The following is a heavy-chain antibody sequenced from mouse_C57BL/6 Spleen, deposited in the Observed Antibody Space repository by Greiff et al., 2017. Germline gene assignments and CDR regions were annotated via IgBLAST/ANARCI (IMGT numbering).Heavy chain of an antibody. V-gene: IGHV10-1*01. Sequence: GGGLVQPKGSLKLSCAASGFSFNTYAMNWVRQAPGKGLEWVARIRSKSNNYATYYADSVKDRFTISRDDSESMLYLQRNNLKTEDTAMYYCVRHERVTGYAMDYWGQGTSVTVSS. J-gene: IGHJ4*01. D-gene: IGHD2-1*01. CDR2: IRSKSNNYAT. CDR1: GFSFNTYA. CDR3: VRHERVTGYAMDY.